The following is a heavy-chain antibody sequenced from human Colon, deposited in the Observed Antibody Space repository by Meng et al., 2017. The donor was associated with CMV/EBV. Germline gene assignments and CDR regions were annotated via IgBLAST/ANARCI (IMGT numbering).Heavy chain of an antibody. CDR3: AKDGYGDATSPIYFDY. V-gene: IGHV3-7*01. CDR2: IKQDGSEK. J-gene: IGHJ4*02. Sequence: GGSLRLSCAASGFTFSSYWMSWVRQAPGKGLEWVANIKQDGSEKYYVDSVKGRFTISRDNAKNSVFLQMNSLRAEDTAVYYCAKDGYGDATSPIYFDYWGQGTLVTVSS. D-gene: IGHD4-17*01. CDR1: GFTFSSYW.